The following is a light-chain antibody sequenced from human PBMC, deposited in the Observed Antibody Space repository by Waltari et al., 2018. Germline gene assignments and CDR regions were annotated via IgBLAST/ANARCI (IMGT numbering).Light chain of an antibody. J-gene: IGLJ3*02. CDR3: YSTDSSGNERV. CDR1: AFPRKY. Sequence: SYQLTQPPSVSVFPGQTARITSSGDAFPRKYSYWYQQKSGQAPVLVIYVDNKRPSGIPERFSGSSSGTVATLTISGAQLEDEADYYCYSTDSSGNERVFGGGTKLTVL. CDR2: VDN. V-gene: IGLV3-10*01.